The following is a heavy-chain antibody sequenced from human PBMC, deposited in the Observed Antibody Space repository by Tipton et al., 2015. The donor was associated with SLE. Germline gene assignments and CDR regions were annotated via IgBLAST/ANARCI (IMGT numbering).Heavy chain of an antibody. V-gene: IGHV4-4*07. CDR2: IYASGST. D-gene: IGHD6-19*01. Sequence: TLSLTCTVSDGSISDYYWTWIRQPAGEGLEWIGRIYASGSTNYNPSLRSRAAMSVDTSKNQFSLKLTSVTAADTAVYFCARGQGTDPRWLDRGGFDIWGQGTMVTVSS. CDR3: ARGQGTDPRWLDRGGFDI. J-gene: IGHJ3*02. CDR1: DGSISDYY.